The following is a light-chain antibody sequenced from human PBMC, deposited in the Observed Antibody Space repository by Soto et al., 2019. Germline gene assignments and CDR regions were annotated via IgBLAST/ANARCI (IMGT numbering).Light chain of an antibody. CDR3: AAWDDSLNGYV. Sequence: QSALTQPASVSGSPGQSITISCTGTSSDVGGYNYVSWYQQLPGTAPKLLIYSNNQRPSGVPDRFSGSKSGTSASLAISGLQSEDEADYYCAAWDDSLNGYVFGTGTKVTAL. CDR2: SNN. V-gene: IGLV1-44*01. CDR1: SSDVGGYNY. J-gene: IGLJ1*01.